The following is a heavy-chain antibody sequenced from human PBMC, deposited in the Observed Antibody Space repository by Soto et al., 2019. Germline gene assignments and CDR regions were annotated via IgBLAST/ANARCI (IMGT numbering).Heavy chain of an antibody. V-gene: IGHV3-23*01. J-gene: IGHJ4*02. CDR2: ISGSGGST. Sequence: GGSLRLSCAASGFTFSSDAMSWVRQAPGKGLEWVSAISGSGGSTYYADSVKGRFTISRDNSKNTLYLQMNSLRAEDTAVYYCAKDSSRVGSGSYYSHFDYWGQGTLVTVSS. CDR3: AKDSSRVGSGSYYSHFDY. CDR1: GFTFSSDA. D-gene: IGHD3-10*01.